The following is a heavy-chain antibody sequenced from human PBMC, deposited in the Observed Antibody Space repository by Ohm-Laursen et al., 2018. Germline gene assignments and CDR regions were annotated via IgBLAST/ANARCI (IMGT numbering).Heavy chain of an antibody. D-gene: IGHD3-16*02. CDR1: GYTFTSYG. V-gene: IGHV1-18*01. J-gene: IGHJ4*02. Sequence: ASVKVSCNASGYTFTSYGISWVRQAPGQGLEWMGWISAYNGNTNYAQKLQGRVTMTTDTSTSTAYMELRSLRSDDTAVYYCAREHDYVWGSYRGGADYWGQGTLVTVSS. CDR2: ISAYNGNT. CDR3: AREHDYVWGSYRGGADY.